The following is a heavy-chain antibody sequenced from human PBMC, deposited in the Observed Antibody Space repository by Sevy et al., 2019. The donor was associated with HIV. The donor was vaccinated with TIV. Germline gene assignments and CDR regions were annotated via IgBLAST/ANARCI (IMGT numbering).Heavy chain of an antibody. CDR2: ISNSGRTT. J-gene: IGHJ3*02. Sequence: GGSLRLSCAASGFTFSDYYMTWVRQAPGKGLEWIAYISNSGRTTHNSDSVDGRFTISRDNAKNSLYLQMNSLRFEGTAVYYCVRDRSASWIDAFDIWGRGARVTVSS. CDR3: VRDRSASWIDAFDI. D-gene: IGHD2-2*03. V-gene: IGHV3-11*04. CDR1: GFTFSDYY.